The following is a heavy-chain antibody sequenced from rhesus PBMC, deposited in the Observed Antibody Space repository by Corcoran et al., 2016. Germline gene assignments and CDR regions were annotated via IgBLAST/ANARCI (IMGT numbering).Heavy chain of an antibody. CDR2: IFARYGCT. D-gene: IGHD6-19*01. V-gene: IGHV4-173*01. CDR3: ARARSFPYYFDS. Sequence: QLQLQESGPGLVKPSETLSLTCAVSGGSISTNYWSWIRQPQGMGLEWIGRIFARYGCTDYTPSLKTRIYSSADTSKTQFSLNLNSVTAADTPVYDCARARSFPYYFDSWGQGVLVTVSS. CDR1: GGSISTNY. J-gene: IGHJ4*01.